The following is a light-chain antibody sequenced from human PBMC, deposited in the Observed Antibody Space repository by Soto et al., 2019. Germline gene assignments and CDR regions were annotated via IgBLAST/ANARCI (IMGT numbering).Light chain of an antibody. V-gene: IGKV3-11*01. CDR3: QQYYSYPLT. CDR2: DAS. CDR1: QSISTY. Sequence: IVLTQSPATLSLSPGERATLSCRAGQSISTYLAWYQQKSGQAPRLLIYDASNRATGTPARFSGSGSGTDFTLTISCLQSEDFATYYCQQYYSYPLTFGGGTKVDIK. J-gene: IGKJ4*01.